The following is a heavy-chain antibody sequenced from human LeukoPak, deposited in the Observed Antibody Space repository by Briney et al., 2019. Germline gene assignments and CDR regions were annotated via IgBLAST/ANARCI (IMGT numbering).Heavy chain of an antibody. CDR2: IRSKANSYAT. Sequence: GGSLRLSCAASGFTFSSYAMSWVRQASGKGLEWVGRIRSKANSYATAYAASVKGRFTISRDDSKNTAYLQMNSLKTEDTAVYYCTTYYPGTNHYWGQGTLVTVSS. CDR1: GFTFSSYA. D-gene: IGHD1-1*01. CDR3: TTYYPGTNHY. J-gene: IGHJ4*02. V-gene: IGHV3-73*01.